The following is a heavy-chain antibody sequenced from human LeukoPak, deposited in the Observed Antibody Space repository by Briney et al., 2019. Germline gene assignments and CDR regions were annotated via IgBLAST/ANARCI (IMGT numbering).Heavy chain of an antibody. CDR2: IYPGDSDT. D-gene: IGHD5-12*01. CDR1: GYSFTNYW. Sequence: GESLKISCKGSGYSFTNYWIGWVRQMPGKGLEWMGIIYPGDSDTRYSPSFQGQVTISADKSVSTAYLQWRSLKASDTAMYYCVRSSYDGFDSWGQGTLVTVSS. CDR3: VRSSYDGFDS. V-gene: IGHV5-51*01. J-gene: IGHJ4*02.